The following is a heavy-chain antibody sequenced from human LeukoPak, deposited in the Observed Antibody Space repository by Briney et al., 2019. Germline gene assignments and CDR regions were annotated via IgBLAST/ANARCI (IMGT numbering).Heavy chain of an antibody. CDR1: GYSISSGYY. V-gene: IGHV4-38-2*02. CDR2: ISHSGST. D-gene: IGHD6-19*01. CDR3: ARGGLDYFDS. Sequence: SETLSLTCTVSGYSISSGYYWGWIRQPPGKGLEWIATISHSGSTYYNPSLKSQATISVDTSKNQFSLKLSSVTAADTAVYYCARGGLDYFDSWGQGTLVTVSS. J-gene: IGHJ4*02.